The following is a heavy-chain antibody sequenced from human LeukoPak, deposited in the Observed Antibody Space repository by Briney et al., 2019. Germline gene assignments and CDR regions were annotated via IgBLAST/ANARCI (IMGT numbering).Heavy chain of an antibody. CDR3: ARVFRRRVLGYNWFDP. D-gene: IGHD2-21*01. J-gene: IGHJ5*02. Sequence: PSETLSLTCTVSGGSISSGDYYWSWIRQPPGKGLEWIGYIYYSGSTYYNPSLKSRVTISVDTSKNQFSLKLSSVTAADTAVYYCARVFRRRVLGYNWFDPWGQGTLVTVSS. CDR2: IYYSGST. CDR1: GGSISSGDYY. V-gene: IGHV4-30-4*08.